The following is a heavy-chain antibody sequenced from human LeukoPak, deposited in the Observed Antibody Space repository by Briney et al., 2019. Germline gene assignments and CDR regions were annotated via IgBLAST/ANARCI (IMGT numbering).Heavy chain of an antibody. V-gene: IGHV3-30*02. Sequence: PGGSLRLSCAASGFTFSSYNMNWVRQAPGKGLEWVAYIPYDGSKEYYADSVKGRFTISRDNSKNTLYLQMNSLRAEDTAVYYCAREVTPYYWGQGTLVTVSS. D-gene: IGHD2-21*02. J-gene: IGHJ4*02. CDR2: IPYDGSKE. CDR1: GFTFSSYN. CDR3: AREVTPYY.